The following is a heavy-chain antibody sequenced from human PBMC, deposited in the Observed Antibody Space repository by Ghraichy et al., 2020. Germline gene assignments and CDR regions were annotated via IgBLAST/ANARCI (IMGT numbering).Heavy chain of an antibody. CDR1: GGSISSYY. D-gene: IGHD6-13*01. J-gene: IGHJ6*02. CDR3: ARVGVVAAAGSTYYYYGMDV. Sequence: SETLSLTCTVSGGSISSYYWSWIRQPPGKGLEWIGYIYYSGSTNYNPSLKSRVTISVDTSKNQFSRKLSSVTAADTAVYYCARVGVVAAAGSTYYYYGMDVWGQGTTVTVSS. CDR2: IYYSGST. V-gene: IGHV4-59*01.